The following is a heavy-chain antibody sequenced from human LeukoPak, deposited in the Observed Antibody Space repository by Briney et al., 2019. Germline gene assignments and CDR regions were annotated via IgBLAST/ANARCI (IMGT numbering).Heavy chain of an antibody. CDR3: ARGLTGYSYGYGDAFDI. D-gene: IGHD5-18*01. CDR2: IYTSGST. Sequence: SETLSLTCTVSGGSISSGSYYWSWIRQPAGKGLEWIGRIYTSGSTNYNPSLKSRVTISVDTSKNQFSLKLSSVTAADTAVYYCARGLTGYSYGYGDAFDIWGQGTMVTVSS. V-gene: IGHV4-61*02. J-gene: IGHJ3*02. CDR1: GGSISSGSYY.